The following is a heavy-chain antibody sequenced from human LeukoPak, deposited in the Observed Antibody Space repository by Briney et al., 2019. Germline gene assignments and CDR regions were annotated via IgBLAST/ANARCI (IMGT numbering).Heavy chain of an antibody. D-gene: IGHD4-17*01. CDR1: GYTFTSYG. J-gene: IGHJ6*03. CDR2: ISSNDGNT. V-gene: IGHV1-18*01. CDR3: ARARFETTVTALIRKKNYYYYYMDV. Sequence: ASVKVSCKASGYTFTSYGISWVRQAPGQGLEWMGWISSNDGNTYYVQNFQGRVTMTTDTSTSTAYMELRSLRSDDTAVYYCARARFETTVTALIRKKNYYYYYMDVWGKGTTVTVSS.